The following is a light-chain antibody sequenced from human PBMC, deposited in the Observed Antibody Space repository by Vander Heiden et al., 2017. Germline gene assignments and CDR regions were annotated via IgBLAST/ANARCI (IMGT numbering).Light chain of an antibody. J-gene: IGLJ2*01. CDR2: DTN. V-gene: IGLV1-40*01. Sequence: QSVLTQPHSVSGAQGQRVTIPCTGTSSDIGAGYDVLWYQQFPGRAPKLLIYDTNKRPSGVPDRFSGSKSGTSASLAITGLQAEDEADYYCQSFDNRLSGSVVFGGGTKLTVL. CDR3: QSFDNRLSGSVV. CDR1: SSDIGAGYD.